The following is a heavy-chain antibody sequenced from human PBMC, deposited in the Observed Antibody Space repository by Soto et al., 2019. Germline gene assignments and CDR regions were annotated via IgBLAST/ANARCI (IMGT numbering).Heavy chain of an antibody. V-gene: IGHV1-3*01. J-gene: IGHJ4*01. Sequence: ASVKVSCKASGGTFSSYTISWVRQAPGQRLEWMGMINAGNGNTKYSEKFQGRVTITRDTSASTAYMDLSSLRSEDTAVYYCAKDLVGVIGEVLFDYWGQGTLVTVSS. CDR1: GGTFSSYT. CDR2: INAGNGNT. D-gene: IGHD1-26*01. CDR3: AKDLVGVIGEVLFDY.